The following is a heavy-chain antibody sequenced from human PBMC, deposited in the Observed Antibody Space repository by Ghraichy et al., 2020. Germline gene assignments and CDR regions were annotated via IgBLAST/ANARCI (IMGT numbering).Heavy chain of an antibody. CDR3: ARVVADLSPPY. Sequence: GESLRLSCVGSGFMFSIYGMSWVRQAPGKGLEWVSYISSSGDTIYYADSVKGRFTISRDNAENSLFLQMNSLRDEDTAVYYCARVVADLSPPYWGQGALVTVSS. J-gene: IGHJ4*02. CDR1: GFMFSIYG. CDR2: ISSSGDTI. V-gene: IGHV3-48*02. D-gene: IGHD6-19*01.